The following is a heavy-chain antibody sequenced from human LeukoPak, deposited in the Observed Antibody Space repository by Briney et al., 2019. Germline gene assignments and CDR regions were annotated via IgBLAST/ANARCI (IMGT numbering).Heavy chain of an antibody. J-gene: IGHJ6*03. Sequence: GASVKVSCKASGYDFSSYGISWVRQAPGQGLQWMGWISVYNGKTNYGPLQGRVTMTTDTSTGTAYMELRSLRSDDTAVYYCARLPRGYSYGGSYYYYMDVWGKGTTVTVSS. CDR2: ISVYNGKT. D-gene: IGHD5-18*01. CDR3: ARLPRGYSYGGSYYYYMDV. V-gene: IGHV1-18*01. CDR1: GYDFSSYG.